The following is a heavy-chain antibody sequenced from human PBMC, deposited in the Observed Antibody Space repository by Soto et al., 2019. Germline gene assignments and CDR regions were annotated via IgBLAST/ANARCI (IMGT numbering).Heavy chain of an antibody. Sequence: EVQLLESGGGVVQPGGSLRLSCAASGFTFSAYAMTWVRQAPGKGLEWVSVISGSAGATYYADSVKGRFTISRDNSKNTLYLQMNSLRAEDTAVYYCARRDYSTTWYLNYWGQGTLVTVSS. CDR2: ISGSAGAT. J-gene: IGHJ4*02. CDR3: ARRDYSTTWYLNY. D-gene: IGHD6-13*01. CDR1: GFTFSAYA. V-gene: IGHV3-23*01.